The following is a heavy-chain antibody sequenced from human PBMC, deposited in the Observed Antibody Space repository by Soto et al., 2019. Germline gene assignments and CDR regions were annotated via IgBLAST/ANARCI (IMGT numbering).Heavy chain of an antibody. Sequence: EVPLVESGEGLVQPGGSLTLCCAASGFTFSSYAMHWVRQAPGKGLEYVSAISSNGGSTYYADSVKGRFTISRDNSKNTLYLQMGSLRAEDMAVYYCAKGDTAIVTRGTFDYWGQGTLVTVSS. CDR1: GFTFSSYA. CDR3: AKGDTAIVTRGTFDY. D-gene: IGHD5-18*01. V-gene: IGHV3-64*02. CDR2: ISSNGGST. J-gene: IGHJ4*02.